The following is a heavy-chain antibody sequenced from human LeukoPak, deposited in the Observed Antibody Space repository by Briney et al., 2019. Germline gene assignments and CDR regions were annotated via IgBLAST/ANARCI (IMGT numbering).Heavy chain of an antibody. CDR1: GYSLTSGYY. Sequence: SQTLSLTCAVSGYSLTSGYYWGWVRQPPGKGLEWIGSIYHSGSTYYNPSLRSRVTISVDTSKNQFSLKLNSVTAADTAVYYCARVPLGYCSSTSCHEKYYFDYWGQGTLVTVSS. CDR3: ARVPLGYCSSTSCHEKYYFDY. D-gene: IGHD2-2*01. V-gene: IGHV4-38-2*01. CDR2: IYHSGST. J-gene: IGHJ4*02.